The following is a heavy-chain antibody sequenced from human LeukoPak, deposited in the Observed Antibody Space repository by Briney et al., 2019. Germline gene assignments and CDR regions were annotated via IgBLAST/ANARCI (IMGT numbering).Heavy chain of an antibody. CDR3: TKDPNGDYVGAFDP. Sequence: PGGSLRLSCAASGFSFSSFAMTWVRQAPGKGLEWVSSITAGHYPTYNTDSVKGRFTISRDNSKNTQYLQMNSLGADDTAVYYCTKDPNGDYVGAFDPWGQGTLVTVSS. J-gene: IGHJ5*02. CDR2: ITAGHYPT. CDR1: GFSFSSFA. V-gene: IGHV3-23*01. D-gene: IGHD4-17*01.